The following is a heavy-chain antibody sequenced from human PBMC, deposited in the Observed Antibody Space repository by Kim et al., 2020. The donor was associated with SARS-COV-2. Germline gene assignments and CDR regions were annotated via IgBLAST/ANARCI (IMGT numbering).Heavy chain of an antibody. J-gene: IGHJ4*02. V-gene: IGHV3-53*01. CDR1: GFTVSSNY. Sequence: GGSLRLSCAASGFTVSSNYMSWVRQAPGKGLEWVSVIYSGGSTNYADSVMSRLTISSNNTKNTLYLQMKSLRAEDPAVYYCARDINYGSGSYSDYCGQGALVTVSS. D-gene: IGHD3-10*01. CDR2: IYSGGST. CDR3: ARDINYGSGSYSDY.